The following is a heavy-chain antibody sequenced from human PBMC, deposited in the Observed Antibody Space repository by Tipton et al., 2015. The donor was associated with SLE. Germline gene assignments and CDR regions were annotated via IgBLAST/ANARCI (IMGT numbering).Heavy chain of an antibody. V-gene: IGHV4-39*07. CDR2: IYYSGST. D-gene: IGHD1-26*01. J-gene: IGHJ4*02. CDR1: GGSISSSSYY. CDR3: ARGRGGASSDY. Sequence: TLSLTCTVSGGSISSSSYYWAWIRQPPGKGLEWIGSIYYSGSTYYNPSLKSRVTISGDTSKNQFSLKLSSVTAADTAVYYCARGRGGASSDYWGQGTLVTVSS.